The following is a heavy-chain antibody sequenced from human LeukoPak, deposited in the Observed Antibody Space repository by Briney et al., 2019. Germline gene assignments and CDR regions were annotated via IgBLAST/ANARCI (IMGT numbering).Heavy chain of an antibody. CDR2: ISSNGGST. CDR3: ACSQSLQGQTGLDY. Sequence: GGSLRLSCAASGFTFSSYAMHWVRQAPGKGLEYVSAISSNGGSTYYANSVKGRFTISRDNSKNTLYLQMGSLRAEDMAVYYCACSQSLQGQTGLDYWGQGTLVTVSS. D-gene: IGHD2-21*02. V-gene: IGHV3-64*01. J-gene: IGHJ4*02. CDR1: GFTFSSYA.